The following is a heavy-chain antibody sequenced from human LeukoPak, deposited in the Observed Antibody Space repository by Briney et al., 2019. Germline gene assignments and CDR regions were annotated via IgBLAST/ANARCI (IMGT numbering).Heavy chain of an antibody. CDR2: ISGSGGTP. D-gene: IGHD3-10*01. CDR3: AKDTADIYPAFGELDY. Sequence: GGSLRLSCAASGFTFSNFAMSWVRQAPGKGLEWASAISGSGGTPYYVDSVKGRFTISRDKSKRTLYLDMKNLRAEDTAMYYCAKDTADIYPAFGELDYWGQGTLVIVSS. J-gene: IGHJ4*02. V-gene: IGHV3-23*01. CDR1: GFTFSNFA.